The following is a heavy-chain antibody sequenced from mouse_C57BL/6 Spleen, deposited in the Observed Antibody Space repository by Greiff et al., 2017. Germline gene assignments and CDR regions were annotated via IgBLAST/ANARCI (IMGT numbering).Heavy chain of an antibody. D-gene: IGHD1-1*01. CDR2: IDPSDSYT. CDR1: GYTFTSYW. J-gene: IGHJ4*01. Sequence: QVQLQQPGAELVKPGASVKLSCKASGYTFTSYWMQWVKQRPGQGLEWIGEIDPSDSYTNYNQKFKGKATLTVDTSSSTAYMQLSSLTSEDSAVYYCARSFPITTGAMDCWGQGTSVTVSS. V-gene: IGHV1-50*01. CDR3: ARSFPITTGAMDC.